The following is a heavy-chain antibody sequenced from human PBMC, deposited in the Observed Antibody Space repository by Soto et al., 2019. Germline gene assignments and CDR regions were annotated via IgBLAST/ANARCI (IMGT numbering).Heavy chain of an antibody. D-gene: IGHD3-16*01. CDR3: AMGGQPPWGGMDV. V-gene: IGHV1-69*13. Sequence: GASVKVSCNASGGTFSSYAISWVRQAPGQGLEWMGGIIPIFGTANYAQKFQGRVTITADESTSTAYMELSSLRSEDTAVYYCAMGGQPPWGGMDVWGQGTTVTVSS. CDR1: GGTFSSYA. CDR2: IIPIFGTA. J-gene: IGHJ6*02.